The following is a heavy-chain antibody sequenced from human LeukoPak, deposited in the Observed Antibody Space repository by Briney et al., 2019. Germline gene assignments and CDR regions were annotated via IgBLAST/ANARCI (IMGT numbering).Heavy chain of an antibody. CDR3: ARDSTVKSYYYYYYMDV. J-gene: IGHJ6*03. CDR2: INPNSGGT. Sequence: ASVKVSCKASGYTFTGYYMHWVRQAPGQGLEWMGWINPNSGGTNYAQKFQGRVTMTRDTSISTAYMELSRLRSDDTAVYYCARDSTVKSYYYYYYMDVWGKGTTVTISS. V-gene: IGHV1-2*02. CDR1: GYTFTGYY. D-gene: IGHD4-17*01.